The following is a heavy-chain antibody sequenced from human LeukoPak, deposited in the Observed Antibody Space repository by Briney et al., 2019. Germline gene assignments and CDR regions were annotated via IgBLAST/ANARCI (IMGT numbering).Heavy chain of an antibody. CDR2: ISWDGGST. V-gene: IGHV3-43D*03. Sequence: PGGSLKLSCAASGFTFDDYAMHWVRQAPGKGLEWVSLISWDGGSTYYADSVKGRFTISRDNSKNSLYLQMNSLRAEDTALYYCAKDRHSYAATAFDIWGQGTMVTVSS. CDR1: GFTFDDYA. CDR3: AKDRHSYAATAFDI. D-gene: IGHD5-18*01. J-gene: IGHJ3*02.